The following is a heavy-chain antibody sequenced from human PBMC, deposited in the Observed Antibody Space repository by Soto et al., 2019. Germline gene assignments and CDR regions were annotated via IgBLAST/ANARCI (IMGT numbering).Heavy chain of an antibody. CDR2: ISAYNDNT. CDR1: GYTFTTYG. D-gene: IGHD2-15*01. J-gene: IGHJ4*02. CDR3: AREDCSGGRCYGPDY. V-gene: IGHV1-18*01. Sequence: VSVKVSCKASGYTFTTYGISWVRQAPGQGLEWMGWISAYNDNTNSAQNLQGRVTMTTDTSTTTAYMELRSLRSDDTAVYYCAREDCSGGRCYGPDYWGQGTMVTVSS.